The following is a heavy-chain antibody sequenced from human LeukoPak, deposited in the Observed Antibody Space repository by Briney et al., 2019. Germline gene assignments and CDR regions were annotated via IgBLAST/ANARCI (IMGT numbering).Heavy chain of an antibody. Sequence: GGSLRLSCAASGFSFSSYTMNWVRQAPGKGLEWVSSISSSSRYIYYADSVKGRFTISRDNAKNSLYLQMNSLRAEDTAIYFCAREDDWNYEDYWGQGTLVTVSS. J-gene: IGHJ4*02. CDR3: AREDDWNYEDY. CDR2: ISSSSRYI. D-gene: IGHD1-7*01. V-gene: IGHV3-21*01. CDR1: GFSFSSYT.